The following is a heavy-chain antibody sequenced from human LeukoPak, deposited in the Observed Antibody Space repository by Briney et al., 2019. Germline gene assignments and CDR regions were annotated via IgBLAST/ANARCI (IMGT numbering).Heavy chain of an antibody. Sequence: SVKLSCKASGGTFSSYAISWVRQAPGQGLEWMGGIIPIFGTANSAQQFQGRATITADDSTSTAYLQLSSLISADTAVYYCARGDDTMIVGDIGSYCYYYLDVWGKGTTVTVSS. CDR3: ARGDDTMIVGDIGSYCYYYLDV. CDR1: GGTFSSYA. V-gene: IGHV1-69*13. CDR2: IIPIFGTA. D-gene: IGHD3-22*01. J-gene: IGHJ6*03.